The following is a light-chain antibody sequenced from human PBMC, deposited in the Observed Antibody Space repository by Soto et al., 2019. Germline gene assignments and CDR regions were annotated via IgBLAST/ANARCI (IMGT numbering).Light chain of an antibody. Sequence: DIVMTQTPLSSPVTLGQPASISCRSSQSLVHSDGNTYLSWFQQRPGQPPRLLIYRISKRFSGVPDRFSGSGAGTDFTLQISRVEAEDVGVFYCMQATQYPYTFGQGTKLEIK. CDR2: RIS. J-gene: IGKJ2*01. CDR1: QSLVHSDGNTY. CDR3: MQATQYPYT. V-gene: IGKV2-24*01.